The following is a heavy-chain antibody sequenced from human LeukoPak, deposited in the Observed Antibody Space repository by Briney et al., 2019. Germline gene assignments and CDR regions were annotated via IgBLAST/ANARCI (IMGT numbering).Heavy chain of an antibody. V-gene: IGHV4-34*01. CDR3: QSRYLEYLLDY. CDR1: GGSFSGYY. Sequence: SETLSLTCAVYGGSFSGYYWSWIRQPPGKELEWIGEINHSGSTNYNPSLKSRLTISVDTSKNQFSLKLSSVTAADTAIYYCQSRYLEYLLDYWGQGTLVTVSS. J-gene: IGHJ4*02. CDR2: INHSGST. D-gene: IGHD3-3*01.